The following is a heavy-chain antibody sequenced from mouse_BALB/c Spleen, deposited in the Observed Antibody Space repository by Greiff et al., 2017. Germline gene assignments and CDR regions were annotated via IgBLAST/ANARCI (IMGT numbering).Heavy chain of an antibody. D-gene: IGHD1-2*01. V-gene: IGHV1S41*01. CDR1: GYTFTSYW. J-gene: IGHJ2*01. CDR2: IAPGSGST. CDR3: ERFTTATNYFDY. Sequence: DLVKPGASVKLSCKASGYTFTSYWINWIKQRPGQGLEWIGRIAPGSGSTYYNEMFKGKATLTVDTSSSTAYIQLSSLSSEDSAVYFCERFTTATNYFDYWGQGTTLTVAS.